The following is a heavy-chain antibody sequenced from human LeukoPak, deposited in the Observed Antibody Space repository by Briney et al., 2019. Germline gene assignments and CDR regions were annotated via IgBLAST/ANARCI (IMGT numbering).Heavy chain of an antibody. CDR3: ARRYYDFWSGYYEGEGPVDY. D-gene: IGHD3-3*01. V-gene: IGHV1-18*01. CDR1: GYTFTSYG. Sequence: GALVKVSCKASGYTFTSYGISWVRQAPGQGLEWMGWISAYNGNTNYAQKLQGRVTMTTDTSTSTAYMKLRSLRSDDTAVYYCARRYYDFWSGYYEGEGPVDYWGQGTLVTVSS. CDR2: ISAYNGNT. J-gene: IGHJ4*02.